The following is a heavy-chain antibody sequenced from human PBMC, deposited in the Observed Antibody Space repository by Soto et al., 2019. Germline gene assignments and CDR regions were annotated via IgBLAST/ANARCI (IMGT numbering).Heavy chain of an antibody. CDR1: GFTLSSYW. CDR2: IKQDGSEK. V-gene: IGHV3-7*01. J-gene: IGHJ4*02. D-gene: IGHD3-9*01. CDR3: ARDSTYDILTGPNDY. Sequence: GGSLILSCAASGFTLSSYWMSWVRQAPGKGLEWVANIKQDGSEKYYVDSVKGRFTISRDNAKNSLYLQMNSLRAEDTAVYYCARDSTYDILTGPNDYWGQGTLVTVSS.